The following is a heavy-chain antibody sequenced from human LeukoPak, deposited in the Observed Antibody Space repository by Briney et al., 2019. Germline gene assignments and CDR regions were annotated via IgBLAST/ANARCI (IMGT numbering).Heavy chain of an antibody. J-gene: IGHJ4*02. D-gene: IGHD5-18*01. Sequence: SETLSLTCTVSGGSISSFYWSWIRQPAGKGLEWIGYISYIGSTNYNPSLKSRVTISVDTSKNQFSLKLSSVTAADTAVYYCARHGNHVGGIQLWLSLDYWGQGTLVTVSS. CDR1: GGSISSFY. CDR3: ARHGNHVGGIQLWLSLDY. V-gene: IGHV4-59*08. CDR2: ISYIGST.